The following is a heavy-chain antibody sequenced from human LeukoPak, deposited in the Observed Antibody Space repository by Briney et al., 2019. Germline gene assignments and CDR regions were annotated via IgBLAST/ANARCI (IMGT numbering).Heavy chain of an antibody. Sequence: GGSLRLSCAASGFTFSDYYMSWIRQAPGKGLEWLSYISPSGTTIFYTDSVKGRFTISRDNAKNSLYLLMNSLRAEDTALYYCARVSALTYDFWSGSFDSWGQGSLLAVSS. CDR3: ARVSALTYDFWSGSFDS. V-gene: IGHV3-11*01. J-gene: IGHJ4*02. CDR1: GFTFSDYY. CDR2: ISPSGTTI. D-gene: IGHD3-3*01.